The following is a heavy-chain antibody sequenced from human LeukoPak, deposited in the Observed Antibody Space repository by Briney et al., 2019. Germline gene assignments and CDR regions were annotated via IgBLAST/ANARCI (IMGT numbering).Heavy chain of an antibody. CDR2: IIPILGIA. Sequence: GASVKVSCKASGGTFSSYTIRWLRQAPGQGLEWMGRIIPILGIANYAQKFQGRVTITADKSTSTAYMELSSLRSEDTAVYYCATIVDTRAFDIWGQGTMVTVSS. CDR3: ATIVDTRAFDI. J-gene: IGHJ3*02. D-gene: IGHD5-12*01. V-gene: IGHV1-69*02. CDR1: GGTFSSYT.